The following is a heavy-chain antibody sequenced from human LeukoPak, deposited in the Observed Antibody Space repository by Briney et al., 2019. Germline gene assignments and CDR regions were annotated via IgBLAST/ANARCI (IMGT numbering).Heavy chain of an antibody. V-gene: IGHV1-3*01. CDR2: INVGNGNT. CDR3: ARGRSVGAEIDY. CDR1: GYTFTSYA. D-gene: IGHD1-26*01. Sequence: ASVKVSCKASGYTFTSYAMDWVRQARGQRPEWMGWINVGNGNTKYSQKFQGRVTITRDTSASTAYMELSSLRSEDTAVYYCARGRSVGAEIDYWGQGTLVTVSS. J-gene: IGHJ4*02.